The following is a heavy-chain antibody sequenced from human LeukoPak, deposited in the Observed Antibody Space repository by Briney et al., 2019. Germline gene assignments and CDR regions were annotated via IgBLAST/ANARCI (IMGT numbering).Heavy chain of an antibody. CDR2: ISSSGSTI. CDR3: ATARDPRSRRTGMDV. CDR1: GFTFSSYE. V-gene: IGHV3-48*03. D-gene: IGHD1-14*01. J-gene: IGHJ6*04. Sequence: GGSLRLSCAAPGFTFSSYEMNWVRQAPGKGPEWVSYISSSGSTIYYADSVKGRFTISRDNAKNSLYLQMNSLRAEDTAVYYRATARDPRSRRTGMDVWGKGTTVTVSS.